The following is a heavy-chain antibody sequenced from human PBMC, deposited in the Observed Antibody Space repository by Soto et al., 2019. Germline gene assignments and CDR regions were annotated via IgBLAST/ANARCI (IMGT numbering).Heavy chain of an antibody. CDR2: ISGSGGST. CDR1: GFTFSSYA. V-gene: IGHV3-23*01. D-gene: IGHD3-10*01. CDR3: AKGTRLLWFGEYPNWFDP. Sequence: GGSLRLSCAASGFTFSSYAMSWVRQAPGKGLEWVSAISGSGGSTYYADSVKGRFTISRDNSKNTLYLQMNSLRAEDTAVYYCAKGTRLLWFGEYPNWFDPWGQGTLVTVSS. J-gene: IGHJ5*02.